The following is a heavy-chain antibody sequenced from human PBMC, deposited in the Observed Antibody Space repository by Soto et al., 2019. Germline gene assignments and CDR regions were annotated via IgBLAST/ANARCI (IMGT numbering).Heavy chain of an antibody. D-gene: IGHD3-16*01. CDR3: ARDKDLQPTVWGF. Sequence: SETLSLTCTVSGDSMATGGHYYNWIRQVPGKGLGWIGYVYYSGATHYTPSLRARATISRDTSKNQFSLRLISVTAADTALYYCARDKDLQPTVWGFWGQGIQVTVSS. V-gene: IGHV4-31*03. CDR1: GDSMATGGHY. J-gene: IGHJ4*02. CDR2: VYYSGAT.